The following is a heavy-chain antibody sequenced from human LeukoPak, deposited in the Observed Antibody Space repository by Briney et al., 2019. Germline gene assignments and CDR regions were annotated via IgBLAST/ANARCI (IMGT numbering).Heavy chain of an antibody. V-gene: IGHV4-38-2*02. CDR1: GYSISSDYY. D-gene: IGHD3-10*01. CDR3: ARGGYYGSGNDFRFDP. Sequence: SETLSLTCTVSGYSISSDYYWGWIRQPPGKGLEWIGSIYHSGSTYYNPSLKSRVTISVDTSKSQFSLKLSSVTAADTAIYYCARGGYYGSGNDFRFDPWGQGTLVTVSS. J-gene: IGHJ5*02. CDR2: IYHSGST.